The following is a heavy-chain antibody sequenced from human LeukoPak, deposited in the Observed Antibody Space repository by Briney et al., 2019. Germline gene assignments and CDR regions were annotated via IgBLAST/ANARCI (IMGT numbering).Heavy chain of an antibody. CDR1: GFTFSSYS. D-gene: IGHD3-22*01. Sequence: GGSLRLSCAASGFTFSSYSMNWVRQAPGKGLEWVSYISSSSSTIYYADSVKGRFTISRDNAKNSLYLQMNSLRAEDTAVYYCARDQGFITMIVVVPYYFDYWGQGTLVTVSS. CDR3: ARDQGFITMIVVVPYYFDY. CDR2: ISSSSSTI. V-gene: IGHV3-48*04. J-gene: IGHJ4*02.